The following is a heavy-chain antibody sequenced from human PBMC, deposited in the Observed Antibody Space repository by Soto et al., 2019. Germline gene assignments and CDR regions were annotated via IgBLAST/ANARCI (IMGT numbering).Heavy chain of an antibody. CDR3: ARHQVATMPYYYYYKDV. V-gene: IGHV5-51*01. J-gene: IGHJ6*03. D-gene: IGHD5-12*01. Sequence: GESLKISCKGSGYSFTSYWIGWVRQMPGKGLEWMGIIYPGDSDTRYSPSFQGQVTISADKSISTAYLQWSSLKASDTAMYYCARHQVATMPYYYYYKDVWGKGTTVTVSS. CDR1: GYSFTSYW. CDR2: IYPGDSDT.